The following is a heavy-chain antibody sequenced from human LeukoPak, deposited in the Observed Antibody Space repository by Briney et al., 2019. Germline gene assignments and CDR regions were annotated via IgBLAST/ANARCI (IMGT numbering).Heavy chain of an antibody. CDR3: AKEPEQFYEENYFDH. D-gene: IGHD1-14*01. CDR1: GFNFNVYG. Sequence: PGGSLRLSCAASGFNFNVYGMHWVRQAPGKGLQWVAFIRYDGSHIYYADPVKGRFTISRDNSKNTVHLQMDSLRPEDTAVYLCAKEPEQFYEENYFDHWGQGTLVTVSS. V-gene: IGHV3-30*02. J-gene: IGHJ4*02. CDR2: IRYDGSHI.